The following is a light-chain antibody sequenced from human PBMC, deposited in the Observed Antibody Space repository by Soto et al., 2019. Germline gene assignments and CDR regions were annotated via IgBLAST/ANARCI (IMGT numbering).Light chain of an antibody. Sequence: QSVLTYPASVSGSPAQPITISSTGTSADVGGYNSASWYQQHPGKAPKLMIYEVTNRPSGVSNRFSGSKSGNTASLTISGLQAEDEADYYCSSYTSGSALYVFGTGTKVTVL. CDR1: SADVGGYNS. CDR2: EVT. CDR3: SSYTSGSALYV. J-gene: IGLJ1*01. V-gene: IGLV2-14*01.